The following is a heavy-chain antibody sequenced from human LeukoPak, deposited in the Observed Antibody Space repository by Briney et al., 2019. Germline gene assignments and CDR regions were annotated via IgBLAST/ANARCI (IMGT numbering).Heavy chain of an antibody. V-gene: IGHV3-30-3*01. D-gene: IGHD2-2*01. J-gene: IGHJ5*02. CDR1: GFTFSSYA. CDR2: ISYDGSNK. Sequence: GGSLRLSCAASGFTFSSYAMHWVRQAPGKGLEWVAVISYDGSNKYYADSVKGRFTISRDNSKNTLYLQMNSLRAEDTAVYYCASTRADNWFDPWGQGTLVTVSS. CDR3: ASTRADNWFDP.